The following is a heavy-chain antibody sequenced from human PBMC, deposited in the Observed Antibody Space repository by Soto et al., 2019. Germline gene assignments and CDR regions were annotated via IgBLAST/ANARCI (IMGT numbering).Heavy chain of an antibody. Sequence: EVQLVESGGGLVQPGGSLRLSCVASGFIFSNYWMHWVRQTPDKGLEWVANIKQDGSEKYYVDSVNGRFSISRDNAKKSLFLQMNNLRAEDTAVYYCARGGTIREWLTDQWGQGTLVTVSS. CDR3: ARGGTIREWLTDQ. J-gene: IGHJ5*02. CDR2: IKQDGSEK. CDR1: GFIFSNYW. V-gene: IGHV3-7*04. D-gene: IGHD5-12*01.